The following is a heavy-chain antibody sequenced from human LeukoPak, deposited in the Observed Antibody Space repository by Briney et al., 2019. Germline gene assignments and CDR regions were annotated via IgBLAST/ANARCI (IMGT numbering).Heavy chain of an antibody. CDR1: GGSISSSGYY. J-gene: IGHJ4*02. Sequence: PSETLSLTCTVSGGSISSSGYYWGWIRQPPGKGLEWIGSIYYSGTTYYNLSLKSRVTISTDTSKNQFSLKLRSVTAADTAVYYCARRDGSLTDWGQGIQVTVSS. D-gene: IGHD1-26*01. V-gene: IGHV4-39*01. CDR2: IYYSGTT. CDR3: ARRDGSLTD.